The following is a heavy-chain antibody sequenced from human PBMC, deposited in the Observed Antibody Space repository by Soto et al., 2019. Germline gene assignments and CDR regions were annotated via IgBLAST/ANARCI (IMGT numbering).Heavy chain of an antibody. D-gene: IGHD3-9*01. CDR3: ARRYGYYFDY. CDR2: IYHSGST. J-gene: IGHJ4*02. V-gene: IGHV4-30-2*01. Sequence: SETLSLTCAVSGGYISSGFYSWSWIRQPPGKGLEWIGYIYHSGSTYYNPSLKSRVTISVDRSKNQFSLKLSSVTAADTAVYYCARRYGYYFDYWGQGTLVTVSS. CDR1: GGYISSGFYS.